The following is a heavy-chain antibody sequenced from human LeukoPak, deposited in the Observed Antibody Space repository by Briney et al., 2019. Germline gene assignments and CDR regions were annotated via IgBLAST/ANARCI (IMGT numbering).Heavy chain of an antibody. V-gene: IGHV3-74*01. CDR2: MNDDGSGI. D-gene: IGHD4-17*01. J-gene: IGHJ2*01. CDR3: ARETTVSREWYFDL. Sequence: GGSLKLSCALSGLNIRNYWMHWVRQAPGKGLVWVSRMNDDGSGISYADSVKGRFTISRDHAKNTLYLQMNSLRAEDTAVYYCARETTVSREWYFDLWGRGTLVTVAS. CDR1: GLNIRNYW.